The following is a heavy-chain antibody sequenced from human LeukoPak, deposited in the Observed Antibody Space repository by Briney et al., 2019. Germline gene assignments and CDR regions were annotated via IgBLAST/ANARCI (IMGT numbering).Heavy chain of an antibody. V-gene: IGHV4-34*01. D-gene: IGHD2-15*01. Sequence: SETPSLTCAVYGGSFSGYYWSWLRQPPGKGLEWIGEINHSGSTNYNPSLKSRVTISVDTSKNQFPLKLSSVTAADTAVYYCAREGIVVVVAATHNWFDPWGQGTLVTVSS. CDR3: AREGIVVVVAATHNWFDP. J-gene: IGHJ5*02. CDR1: GGSFSGYY. CDR2: INHSGST.